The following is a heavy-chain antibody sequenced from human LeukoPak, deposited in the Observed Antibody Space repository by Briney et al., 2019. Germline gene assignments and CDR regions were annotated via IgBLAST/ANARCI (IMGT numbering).Heavy chain of an antibody. CDR1: GGSISSYY. CDR2: IYYSGST. D-gene: IGHD3-9*01. CDR3: ARGGYYDILTGYYDAFDI. J-gene: IGHJ3*02. V-gene: IGHV4-59*01. Sequence: SEALSLTCTVSGGSISSYYWSWIRQPPGKGLEWIGYIYYSGSTNYNPSLKSRVTISVDTSKNQFSLKLSSVTAADTAVYYCARGGYYDILTGYYDAFDIWGQGTMVTVSS.